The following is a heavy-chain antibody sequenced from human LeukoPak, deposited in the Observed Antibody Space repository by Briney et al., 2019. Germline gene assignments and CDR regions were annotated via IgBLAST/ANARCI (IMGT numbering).Heavy chain of an antibody. CDR1: GFSLSIYG. CDR3: AKSRIFGVVLSSNGMDV. D-gene: IGHD3-3*01. CDR2: ISGSGGST. J-gene: IGHJ6*02. V-gene: IGHV3-23*01. Sequence: GGSLRLSCAASGFSLSIYGMSWVRQAPGKGLVWVSGISGSGGSTYYADSVKGRFTISRDNSKNTLYLQMNSRRVEDTAVYYCAKSRIFGVVLSSNGMDVWGQGTTVTVSS.